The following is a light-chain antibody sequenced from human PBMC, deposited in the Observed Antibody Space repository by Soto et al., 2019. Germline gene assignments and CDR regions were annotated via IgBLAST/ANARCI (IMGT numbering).Light chain of an antibody. Sequence: IVLTQSSATLSLSPGERATLSCRASQSVRSNLGWYQQKSGQAPRLLIYGASTRATGAPARFSGNGSGTEFTLTISSLQSEDFAVYYCQQYNTWPPTFGQGTKVDIK. CDR3: QQYNTWPPT. V-gene: IGKV3-15*01. J-gene: IGKJ1*01. CDR1: QSVRSN. CDR2: GAS.